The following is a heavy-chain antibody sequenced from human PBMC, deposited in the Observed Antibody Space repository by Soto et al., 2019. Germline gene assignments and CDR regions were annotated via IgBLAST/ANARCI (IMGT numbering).Heavy chain of an antibody. J-gene: IGHJ4*02. CDR3: AKAYCSGGSCSGGWLPPFDS. V-gene: IGHV3-23*01. CDR2: ISGSGGTA. CDR1: GFTFSSYA. D-gene: IGHD2-15*01. Sequence: EVQLLESGGDLGQPGGSLRLSCAASGFTFSSYAMNWVRQAPGKGLEWVSAISGSGGTAYYADSVKARFTISRDNSKNTLSLQINSLRAEDTAVYYCAKAYCSGGSCSGGWLPPFDSWGQGTLVTVSS.